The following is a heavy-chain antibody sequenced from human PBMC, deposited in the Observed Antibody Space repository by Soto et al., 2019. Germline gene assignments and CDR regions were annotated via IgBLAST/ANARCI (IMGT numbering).Heavy chain of an antibody. V-gene: IGHV4-34*01. CDR3: ARTSRFDY. CDR2: INHSGST. J-gene: IGHJ4*02. Sequence: PSETLSLTCAVYGVSFSGYYWSWVRQPPGKGLEWIGEINHSGSTNYNPSLKSRVTISVDTSKNQFSLKLSSVTAADTAVYYCARTSRFDYWGQGTLVTVSS. D-gene: IGHD6-6*01. CDR1: GVSFSGYY.